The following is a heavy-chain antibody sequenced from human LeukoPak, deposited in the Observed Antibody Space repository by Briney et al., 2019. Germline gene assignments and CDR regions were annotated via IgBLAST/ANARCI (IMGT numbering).Heavy chain of an antibody. CDR2: INLNSGGT. V-gene: IGHV1-2*02. Sequence: ASVKVSCKASGYTFTDYYMHWVRQAPGQGLEWMGWINLNSGGTNFAQRFQGRVTMTRDTSISTAYMDLSRLISDDTAVYYCARGAGYCTGGSCWYFDHWGQGTLVTVSS. D-gene: IGHD2-15*01. CDR1: GYTFTDYY. J-gene: IGHJ4*02. CDR3: ARGAGYCTGGSCWYFDH.